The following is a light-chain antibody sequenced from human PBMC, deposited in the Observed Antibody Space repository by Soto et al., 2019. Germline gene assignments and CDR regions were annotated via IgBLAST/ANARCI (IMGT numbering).Light chain of an antibody. Sequence: DIVMTQSPDSLSVTLGERATINCQSSQTVLYSSNNKNHLAWYQQRPGQPPKLLFSWASTRESGVPDRFSASGAGPDFTLSIGSLQAEDVAVYYCQQYYSTPRTFGQGTKVELK. CDR1: QTVLYSSNNKNH. V-gene: IGKV4-1*01. CDR2: WAS. J-gene: IGKJ1*01. CDR3: QQYYSTPRT.